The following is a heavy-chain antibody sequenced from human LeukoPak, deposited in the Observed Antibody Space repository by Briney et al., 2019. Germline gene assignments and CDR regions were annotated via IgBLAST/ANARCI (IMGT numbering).Heavy chain of an antibody. CDR1: GFTFSDYY. Sequence: GGSLRLSCAASGFTFSDYYMSWIRQAPGKGLEWVSYISSSSSYTNYADSVKGRFTISRDNAKNSLYLQMNSLRAEVTAVYYCARSASDKYSSSDYWGQGTLVTVSS. V-gene: IGHV3-11*06. CDR3: ARSASDKYSSSDY. J-gene: IGHJ4*02. CDR2: ISSSSSYT. D-gene: IGHD6-13*01.